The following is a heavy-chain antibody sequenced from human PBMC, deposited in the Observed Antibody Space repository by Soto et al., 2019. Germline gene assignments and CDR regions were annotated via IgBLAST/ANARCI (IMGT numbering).Heavy chain of an antibody. D-gene: IGHD3-3*02. J-gene: IGHJ6*02. CDR3: ARDGISNGASRVYYYYYGMDV. V-gene: IGHV4-30-4*01. Sequence: QVQLPESGPGLVKPSQTLSLTCTVSGGAISSGDYYWSWIRQPPGKVLEWFGYIYYSGSTYYNPSLPSRVTISVDTYKNPFSLKLSSGTDADTAVYYCARDGISNGASRVYYYYYGMDVGGQGTTVTVSS. CDR2: IYYSGST. CDR1: GGAISSGDYY.